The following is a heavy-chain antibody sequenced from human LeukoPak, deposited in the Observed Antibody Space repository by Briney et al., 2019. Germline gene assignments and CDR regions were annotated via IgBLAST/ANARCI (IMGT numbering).Heavy chain of an antibody. Sequence: GGSLRLSCAASGFTFSSYAMSWVRQAPGKGLEWVSAISGSGGSTYYADSVKGRFTISRDNSKNTLYLQMNSLRAEDTAVYYCHLAPIEYSSSSRPSLYYFDYWGQGTLVTVSS. D-gene: IGHD6-6*01. J-gene: IGHJ4*02. CDR3: HLAPIEYSSSSRPSLYYFDY. V-gene: IGHV3-23*01. CDR2: ISGSGGST. CDR1: GFTFSSYA.